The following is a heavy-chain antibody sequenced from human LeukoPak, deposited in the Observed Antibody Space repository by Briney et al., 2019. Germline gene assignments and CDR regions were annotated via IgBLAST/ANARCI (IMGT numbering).Heavy chain of an antibody. CDR1: GFTFSSYS. J-gene: IGHJ4*02. CDR2: ISYDGSNK. CDR3: SRDLGRIVVVSMLRGFDS. Sequence: PGRSLRLSCAASGFTFSSYSMHCVRQAPGKGLEWVAVISYDGSNKFYVDSVRGRFTISRDNSKNTLYLQMNSLRAEDTAVYYCSRDLGRIVVVSMLRGFDSWGQGTLVTVSS. V-gene: IGHV3-30*14. D-gene: IGHD2-21*01.